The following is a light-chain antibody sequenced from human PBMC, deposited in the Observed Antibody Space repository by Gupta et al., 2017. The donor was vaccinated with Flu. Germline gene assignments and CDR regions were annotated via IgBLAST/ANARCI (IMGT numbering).Light chain of an antibody. V-gene: IGKV1-39*01. CDR2: GAS. Sequence: DIQMTQSPSSLPASVGDRVTITCRASQTIYNYLNWYQQKPGKAPKLLIYGASTLQGGVPSSFSGSGSGTEFTLTISSLQSEDFATYYCQQSYDYPRTFGQGTKVEIK. CDR1: QTIYNY. J-gene: IGKJ1*01. CDR3: QQSYDYPRT.